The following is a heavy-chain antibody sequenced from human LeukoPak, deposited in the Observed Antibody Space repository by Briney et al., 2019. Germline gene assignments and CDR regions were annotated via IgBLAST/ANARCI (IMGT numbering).Heavy chain of an antibody. V-gene: IGHV4-59*01. J-gene: IGHJ4*02. Sequence: SETLSLTCTLSGGSISTYYWSWIRQPPGKGLEWIGYIYHSGSPNYNPSLKSRATISVDTSKNQFSLKLSSVTAADTAVYYCARGGGYASPIGYWGQGALVTVSS. CDR1: GGSISTYY. CDR2: IYHSGSP. D-gene: IGHD5-12*01. CDR3: ARGGGYASPIGY.